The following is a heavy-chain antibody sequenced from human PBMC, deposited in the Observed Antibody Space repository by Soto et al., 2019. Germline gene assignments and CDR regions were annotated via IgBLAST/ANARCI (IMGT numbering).Heavy chain of an antibody. V-gene: IGHV4-34*01. Sequence: SETLSLPCAVYGGSFSGYYWSWFRQPPGKGLEWIGEINHSGSTNYNPTLKSRVTISVDTSKNQFSLKLSSVTAADTAVYYCARGFWISARPRLPPDYWGQGTLVTVSS. CDR3: ARGFWISARPRLPPDY. D-gene: IGHD6-6*01. J-gene: IGHJ4*02. CDR2: INHSGST. CDR1: GGSFSGYY.